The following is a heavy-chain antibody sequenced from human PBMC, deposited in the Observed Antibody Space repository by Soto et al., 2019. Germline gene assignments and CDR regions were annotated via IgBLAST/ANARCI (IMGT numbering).Heavy chain of an antibody. J-gene: IGHJ4*02. CDR2: IYYSGST. D-gene: IGHD3-10*01. V-gene: IGHV4-31*03. CDR1: GGSISSGGYY. Sequence: PSETLSLTCTVSGGSISSGGYYWSWIRQHPGKGLEWIGYIYYSGSTYYNPSLKSRVTISVDTSKNQFSLKLSSVTAADTAVYYCARSPSVSVGYYFDYWGQGTLVTVSS. CDR3: ARSPSVSVGYYFDY.